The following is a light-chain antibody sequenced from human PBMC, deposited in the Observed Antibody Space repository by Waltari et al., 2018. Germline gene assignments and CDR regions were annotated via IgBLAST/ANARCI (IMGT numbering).Light chain of an antibody. J-gene: IGKJ3*01. CDR2: MAS. V-gene: IGKV1-5*03. CDR3: QQYSSYPLT. Sequence: DIHMTQSPSTLSASVGDRVTITCRASQSIDKWLSWYQKKPEKAPKVLIYMASNQEGGVPSRFSGSGAATEFTLTISRLPPDDFGTFYCQQYSSYPLTFGPGTKVDFK. CDR1: QSIDKW.